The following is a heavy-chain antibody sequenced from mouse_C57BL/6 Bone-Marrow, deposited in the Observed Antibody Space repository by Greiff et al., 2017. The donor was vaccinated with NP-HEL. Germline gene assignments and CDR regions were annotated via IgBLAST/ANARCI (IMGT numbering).Heavy chain of an antibody. D-gene: IGHD2-1*01. CDR3: ARQGYGNYEGENFDY. Sequence: EVKLVESGGDLVKPGGSLKLSCAASGFTFSSYGMSWVRQTPDKRLEWVATISSGGSYTYYPDSVKGRFTISRDNAKNTLYLQMSSLKSEDTAMYYCARQGYGNYEGENFDYWGQGTTLTVSS. CDR1: GFTFSSYG. V-gene: IGHV5-6*01. CDR2: ISSGGSYT. J-gene: IGHJ2*01.